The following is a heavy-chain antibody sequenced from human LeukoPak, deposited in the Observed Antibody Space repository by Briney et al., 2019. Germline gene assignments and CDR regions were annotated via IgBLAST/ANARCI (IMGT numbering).Heavy chain of an antibody. CDR2: ISYSGST. CDR1: GGSINSITYY. J-gene: IGHJ4*02. CDR3: ARHPHYYGFTLYYFDY. D-gene: IGHD3-10*01. Sequence: SETLSLTCTVSGGSINSITYYWGWIRQPPGTGLEWIGTISYSGSTYYNPSLKSRVTISVDTSKNQFSLKLSSVTAADTAVYYCARHPHYYGFTLYYFDYWGQGTLVTVSS. V-gene: IGHV4-39*01.